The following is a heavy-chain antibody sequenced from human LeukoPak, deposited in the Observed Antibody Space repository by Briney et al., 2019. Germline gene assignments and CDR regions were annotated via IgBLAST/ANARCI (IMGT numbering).Heavy chain of an antibody. CDR2: IYYSGST. CDR3: ARQGGVPSWFDP. J-gene: IGHJ5*02. Sequence: SETLSLTCTVSGGSISSSNYYWGWIRQPPGKGLEWVGSIYYSGSTYYNPSLKSRVTISVDTSKNQFSLKLSSVTAADTAVYYCARQGGVPSWFDPWGQGTLVTVSS. V-gene: IGHV4-39*01. D-gene: IGHD3-16*01. CDR1: GGSISSSNYY.